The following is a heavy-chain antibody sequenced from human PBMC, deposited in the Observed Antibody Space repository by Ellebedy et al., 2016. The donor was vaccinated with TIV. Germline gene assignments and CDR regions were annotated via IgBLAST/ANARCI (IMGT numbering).Heavy chain of an antibody. Sequence: MPSETLSLTCTVSGGSISSYYWSWIRQPPGKGLEWIGYIYYSGSTNYNPSLKSRVTISVDTSKNQFSLKLSSVTAADTAVYYCARVSPRGIAAAVIWFDPWGQGTLVTVSS. CDR1: GGSISSYY. J-gene: IGHJ5*02. V-gene: IGHV4-59*01. D-gene: IGHD6-13*01. CDR2: IYYSGST. CDR3: ARVSPRGIAAAVIWFDP.